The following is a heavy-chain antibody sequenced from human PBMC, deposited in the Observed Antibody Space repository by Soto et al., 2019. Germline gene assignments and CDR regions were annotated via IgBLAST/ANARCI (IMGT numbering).Heavy chain of an antibody. V-gene: IGHV3-13*01. CDR2: IFTTGDT. CDR3: VRSRACRPGDYYYYYGMDV. Sequence: EVQLVESWRVLVQPGGSLRLSCAASGFTLSRYDMQWVRQVTGKPLEWVSSIFTTGDTYYPGSVKGRFTISRDIVKNSLYLQMNSLRAGYSAVYDCVRSRACRPGDYYYYYGMDVWGQGTTVTVSS. J-gene: IGHJ6*02. CDR1: GFTLSRYD.